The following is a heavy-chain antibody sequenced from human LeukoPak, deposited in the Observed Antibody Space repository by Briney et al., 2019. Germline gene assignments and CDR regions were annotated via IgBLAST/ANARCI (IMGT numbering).Heavy chain of an antibody. Sequence: GGSLRLSCAASGFTFSSYSMNWVRQAPGKGLEWVSAISGSGGSAYYADSVKGRFTISRDNSKNTLYLQMNSLRAEDTAVYYCANNPPEARSFDYWGQGTLVTVSS. CDR1: GFTFSSYS. J-gene: IGHJ4*02. D-gene: IGHD1-14*01. CDR2: ISGSGGSA. V-gene: IGHV3-23*01. CDR3: ANNPPEARSFDY.